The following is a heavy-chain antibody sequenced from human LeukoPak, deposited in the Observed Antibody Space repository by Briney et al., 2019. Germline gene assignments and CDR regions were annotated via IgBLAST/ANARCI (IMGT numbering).Heavy chain of an antibody. D-gene: IGHD3-10*01. J-gene: IGHJ6*03. CDR1: GGSISSHY. V-gene: IGHV4-59*11. Sequence: SETLSLTCTVSGGSISSHYWSWIRQPPGKGLEWIGYIYYSGSTNYNPSLKSRVTISVDTSKNQFSLKLSSVTAADTAVYYCARDSSYYYGSGSYYKTSYYYYYVDVWGKGTTVTVSS. CDR3: ARDSSYYYGSGSYYKTSYYYYYVDV. CDR2: IYYSGST.